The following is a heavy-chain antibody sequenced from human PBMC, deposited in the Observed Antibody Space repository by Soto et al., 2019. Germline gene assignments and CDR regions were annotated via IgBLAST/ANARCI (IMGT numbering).Heavy chain of an antibody. CDR2: ISSRGRT. Sequence: QVHLQESGPGLLKPSQTLSLYCAVSGASISSDAYHWSWIRQLPGKGLEWVGFISSRGRTYYNPSLKRRLTMSADTSKSQFSLHLTSVTAADTAMYFCARYRFTGTGSKFDYWGQGTLVTVSS. CDR1: GASISSDAYH. V-gene: IGHV4-31*11. D-gene: IGHD3-16*02. CDR3: ARYRFTGTGSKFDY. J-gene: IGHJ4*02.